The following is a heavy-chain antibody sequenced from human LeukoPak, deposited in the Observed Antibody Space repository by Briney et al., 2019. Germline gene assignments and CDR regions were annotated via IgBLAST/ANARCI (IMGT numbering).Heavy chain of an antibody. J-gene: IGHJ6*03. CDR3: AKNGDRGAYCSGGTCYPYYYHYMDV. CDR1: GFTFSSYA. Sequence: PGGSLRLSCAASGFTFSSYAMSWVRQAPGKGLEWVSLICGSGGCTYYADSVKGRFTISRDNSKNTLYLQMNSLSAEDTAVYYCAKNGDRGAYCSGGTCYPYYYHYMDVWGKGTTVTISS. CDR2: ICGSGGCT. V-gene: IGHV3-23*01. D-gene: IGHD2-15*01.